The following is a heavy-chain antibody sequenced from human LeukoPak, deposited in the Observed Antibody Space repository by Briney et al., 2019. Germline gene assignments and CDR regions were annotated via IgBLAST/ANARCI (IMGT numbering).Heavy chain of an antibody. V-gene: IGHV1-2*02. D-gene: IGHD6-13*01. CDR2: INPNSGGT. CDR3: ARDYSSWYRGAFDI. CDR1: GYTFTGYY. Sequence: GASVKVSCKASGYTFTGYYMHWVRQAPGQGLEWMGWINPNSGGTNYAQKFQGRVTMTRDTSISTAYMELSRLRSDDTAVYYCARDYSSWYRGAFDIWGQGTMVTVSS. J-gene: IGHJ3*02.